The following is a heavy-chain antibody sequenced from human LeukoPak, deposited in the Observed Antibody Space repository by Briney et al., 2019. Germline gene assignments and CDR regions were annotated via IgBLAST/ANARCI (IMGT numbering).Heavy chain of an antibody. Sequence: PGGSLRLSCAASAFTFSSYEMNWVRQAPGKGLEWVSYISSSGSTIYYADSVKGRFTISRDNAKNSLYLQMNSLRAEDTAVYYCARGPTSRGDVDYWGQGTLVTVSS. V-gene: IGHV3-48*03. J-gene: IGHJ4*02. CDR2: ISSSGSTI. D-gene: IGHD2-21*02. CDR3: ARGPTSRGDVDY. CDR1: AFTFSSYE.